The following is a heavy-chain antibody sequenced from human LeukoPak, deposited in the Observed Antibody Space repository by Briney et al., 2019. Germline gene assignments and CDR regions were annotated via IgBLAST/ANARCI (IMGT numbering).Heavy chain of an antibody. CDR1: GGSISSGSYY. V-gene: IGHV4-61*02. CDR3: ARWGGYSGYERYYYYYYMDV. J-gene: IGHJ6*03. D-gene: IGHD5-12*01. CDR2: IYTSGST. Sequence: SETLSLTCTVSGGSISSGSYYLSWIRQPAGKGLEWIGRIYTSGSTNYNPSLKSRVTISVDTSKNQFSLKLSSVTAADTAVYYCARWGGYSGYERYYYYYYMDVWGKGTTVTVSS.